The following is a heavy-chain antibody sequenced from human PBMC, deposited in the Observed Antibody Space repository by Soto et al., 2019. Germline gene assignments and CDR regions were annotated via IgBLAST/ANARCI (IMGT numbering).Heavy chain of an antibody. D-gene: IGHD1-1*01. J-gene: IGHJ4*02. CDR2: IWYDGSNK. CDR1: GFTFSSYG. Sequence: GGSLRLSCAASGFTFSSYGMHWVRQAPGKGLEWVAVIWYDGSNKYYADSVKGRFTISRDNSKNTLYLQMNSLRAEDTAVYYCARDSGELEPSPPFDYWGQGTLVTVSS. CDR3: ARDSGELEPSPPFDY. V-gene: IGHV3-33*01.